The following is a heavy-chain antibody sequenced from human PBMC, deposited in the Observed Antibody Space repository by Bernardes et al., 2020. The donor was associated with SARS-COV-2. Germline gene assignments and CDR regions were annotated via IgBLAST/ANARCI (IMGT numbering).Heavy chain of an antibody. CDR1: GGSISNRNYY. CDR3: ARAMEQPFYAANGYFLPFDY. J-gene: IGHJ4*02. V-gene: IGHV4-39*02. CDR2: MYYSGSR. D-gene: IGHD2-15*01. Sequence: SETLSLTCSVSGGSISNRNYYWGWIRRPPGKGLEWIGTMYYSGSRYYSPSLKSRVAISVDTSKNHFSLKLSSVTAADTAVYYCARAMEQPFYAANGYFLPFDYWGQGALVAVSS.